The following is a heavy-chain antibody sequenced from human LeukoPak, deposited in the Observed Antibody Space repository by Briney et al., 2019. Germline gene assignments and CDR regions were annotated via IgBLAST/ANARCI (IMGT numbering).Heavy chain of an antibody. CDR2: IHHDGRI. V-gene: IGHV4-34*01. J-gene: IGHJ4*02. D-gene: IGHD3-16*02. CDR1: GVSFSGYY. Sequence: PSETLSLTCAVYGVSFSGYYWSWIRQPPGKGLEWIGEIHHDGRINYNPSLKSRVTLSVDKSKNQFSLRLNSVTAADTAMYYCARSHDHLWGNYPDYWGQGTLVTVSS. CDR3: ARSHDHLWGNYPDY.